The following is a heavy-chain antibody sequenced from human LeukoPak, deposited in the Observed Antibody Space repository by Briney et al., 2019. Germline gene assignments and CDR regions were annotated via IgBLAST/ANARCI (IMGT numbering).Heavy chain of an antibody. V-gene: IGHV4-34*01. CDR1: SGSITNYY. J-gene: IGHJ6*03. Sequence: SETLSLTCTVSSGSITNYYWNWIRQPPGKGLEWIGEINHSGSTNYNPSLKSRVTISVDTSKNQFSLKLSSVTAADTAVYYCARGTLYYYYYYMDVWGKGTTVTVSS. CDR3: ARGTLYYYYYYMDV. CDR2: INHSGST.